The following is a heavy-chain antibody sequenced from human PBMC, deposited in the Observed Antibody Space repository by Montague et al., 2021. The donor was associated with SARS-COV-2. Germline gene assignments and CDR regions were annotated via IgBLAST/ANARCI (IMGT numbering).Heavy chain of an antibody. V-gene: IGHV3-23*01. Sequence: SLRLSCATSGFTFSSYAMSWVRQAPGKGLEWVSGISGSGGITSYTDSVKGRVSISRDNSKNTLYLQMNSLRAEDTAVYYCAKKIVAGGTGYFDYWGQGTLVTVSS. J-gene: IGHJ4*02. CDR1: GFTFSSYA. CDR3: AKKIVAGGTGYFDY. D-gene: IGHD6-13*01. CDR2: ISGSGGIT.